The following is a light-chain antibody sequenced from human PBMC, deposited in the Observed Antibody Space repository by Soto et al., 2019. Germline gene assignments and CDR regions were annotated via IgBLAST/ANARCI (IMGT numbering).Light chain of an antibody. CDR1: QRVGSNF. V-gene: IGKV3-20*01. CDR2: GIS. Sequence: ELVLTQSPATLSVSPGEGATLSCRASQRVGSNFLAWYQQKPGQPPRLLIYGISTRATGIPDRFSGSGSGTDFTLTISRLEPEDFAVYYCQQYGSSPTFGQGTKVDIK. CDR3: QQYGSSPT. J-gene: IGKJ1*01.